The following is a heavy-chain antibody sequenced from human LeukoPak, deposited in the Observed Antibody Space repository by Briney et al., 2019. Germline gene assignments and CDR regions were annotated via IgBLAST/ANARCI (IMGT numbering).Heavy chain of an antibody. CDR3: AERGGVGV. Sequence: GGSLRLSCAVSGLTFRNYAMSWIRQAPGKGPEWVSAVSGGGVTTYYTDSVRGRFTISRDNSNNTLYLRMNSLRVDDTAVYYCAERGGVGVWGQGTTVTVSS. CDR2: VSGGGVTT. V-gene: IGHV3-23*01. CDR1: GLTFRNYA. J-gene: IGHJ6*02.